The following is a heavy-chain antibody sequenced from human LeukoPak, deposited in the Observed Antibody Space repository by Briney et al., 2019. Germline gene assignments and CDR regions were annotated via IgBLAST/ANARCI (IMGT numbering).Heavy chain of an antibody. Sequence: ASVKVSCKASGYIFTDYYIHWVRQAPGQGLEWMGWINPKTGDTNSAEKFQRWVTMTRDTAISTAYMELNRLALDDTAVYYCARVVYSHGYCDRVTCPNWFDPWGQGTLVTVSS. CDR2: INPKTGDT. J-gene: IGHJ5*02. D-gene: IGHD2-2*03. V-gene: IGHV1-2*04. CDR1: GYIFTDYY. CDR3: ARVVYSHGYCDRVTCPNWFDP.